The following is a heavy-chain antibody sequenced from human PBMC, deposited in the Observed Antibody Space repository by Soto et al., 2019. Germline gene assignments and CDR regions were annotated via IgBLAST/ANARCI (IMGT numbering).Heavy chain of an antibody. CDR3: ARDQGYYDSSGYFDY. D-gene: IGHD3-22*01. CDR1: GGSVSSGSFY. Sequence: SETLSLTCTVSGGSVSSGSFYWSWIRQPPGKGLEWIGYLYYSGGTNYNPSLKNRVTISKDTSANHFSLNLSSVTAADKAIYYCARDQGYYDSSGYFDYWGHGTLVTVSS. V-gene: IGHV4-61*03. CDR2: LYYSGGT. J-gene: IGHJ4*01.